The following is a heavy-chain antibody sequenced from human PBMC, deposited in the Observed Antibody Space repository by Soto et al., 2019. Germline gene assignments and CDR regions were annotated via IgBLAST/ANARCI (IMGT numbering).Heavy chain of an antibody. CDR3: AKDLRGGSGSRNFDY. V-gene: IGHV3-23*01. CDR2: ISGAGGST. Sequence: EVQLLESGGGLVQPGGSLTVSCAASGFTFSSYAMSWVRQAPGKGLEWVPHISGAGGSTYYAESVKGRFTISRDNSKNTLYLQANSLRVEDTAVYYCAKDLRGGSGSRNFDYWGQGTLVTVSS. J-gene: IGHJ4*02. D-gene: IGHD3-10*01. CDR1: GFTFSSYA.